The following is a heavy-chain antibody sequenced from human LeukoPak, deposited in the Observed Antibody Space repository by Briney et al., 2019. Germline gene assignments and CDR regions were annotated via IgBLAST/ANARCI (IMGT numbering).Heavy chain of an antibody. V-gene: IGHV1-46*01. CDR1: GYTFTSYY. D-gene: IGHD4-23*01. J-gene: IGHJ4*02. Sequence: ASVKVSCKASGYTFTSYYIHWVRQAPGQGLEWMGIINPSGGSTSYAQKFQGRVTMTREMSTSTVYMELSSLRSEDTAVYYCARESLGATVVTPGDYWGQGTLVTVSP. CDR2: INPSGGST. CDR3: ARESLGATVVTPGDY.